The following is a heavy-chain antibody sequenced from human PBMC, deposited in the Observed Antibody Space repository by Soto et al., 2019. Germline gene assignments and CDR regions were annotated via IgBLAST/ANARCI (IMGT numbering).Heavy chain of an antibody. CDR3: ARTSIVGATTNWFDP. V-gene: IGHV1-8*01. CDR1: GYTFTSYD. D-gene: IGHD1-26*01. J-gene: IGHJ5*02. CDR2: MNPNSGNT. Sequence: AAVKVSCNASGYTFTSYDINWVRQATGQGLEWMGWMNPNSGNTGYAQKFQGRVTMTRNTSISTAYMELSSLRSGDTAVYYCARTSIVGATTNWFDPWGQGTLVTVSS.